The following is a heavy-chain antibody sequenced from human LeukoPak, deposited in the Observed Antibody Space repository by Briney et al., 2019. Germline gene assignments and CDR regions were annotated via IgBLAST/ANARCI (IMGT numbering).Heavy chain of an antibody. D-gene: IGHD3-22*01. CDR3: ARDGYYDSSGYYGLEFDY. CDR2: IIPILGIA. Sequence: ASVKVSCKASGGTFSSYAISWVRQAPGQGLEWMGRIIPILGIANYAQKFQGRVTITADKSTSTAYMELSSLRSEDTAVYYCARDGYYDSSGYYGLEFDYWGQGTLVTVSS. CDR1: GGTFSSYA. V-gene: IGHV1-69*04. J-gene: IGHJ4*02.